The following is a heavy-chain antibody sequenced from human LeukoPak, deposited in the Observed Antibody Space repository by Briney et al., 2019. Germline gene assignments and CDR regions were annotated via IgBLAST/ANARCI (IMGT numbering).Heavy chain of an antibody. V-gene: IGHV1-69*05. Sequence: GASVKVSCKASGGTFSSYAISWVRQAPGQGLEWMGGIIPIFGTANYAQKFQGRVTITTDESTSTAYMELSSLRSEDTAVYYCARGEDGYNPFDYWGQGTLVTVSS. CDR1: GGTFSSYA. J-gene: IGHJ4*02. CDR3: ARGEDGYNPFDY. CDR2: IIPIFGTA. D-gene: IGHD5-24*01.